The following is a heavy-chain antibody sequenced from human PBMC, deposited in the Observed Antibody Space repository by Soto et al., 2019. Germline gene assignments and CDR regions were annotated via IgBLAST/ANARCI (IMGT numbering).Heavy chain of an antibody. V-gene: IGHV1-18*01. CDR2: ISAHNGNT. CDR1: GYIFTTYG. J-gene: IGHJ4*02. CDR3: ARWRYGDY. Sequence: QVHLVQSGAEVKKPGASVKVSCKGSGYIFTTYGITWVRQAPGQGLEWMGWISAHNGNTNYAQKLQGRVTVTRDTSTSTAYMELGHMRSDATSVSYCARWRYGDYWGQGSLVTVCS. D-gene: IGHD1-1*01.